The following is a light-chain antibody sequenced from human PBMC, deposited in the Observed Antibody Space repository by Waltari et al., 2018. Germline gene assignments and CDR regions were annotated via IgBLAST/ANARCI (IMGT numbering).Light chain of an antibody. CDR1: ESVTSSC. CDR2: GAS. Sequence: EIVLTQSPGTLSLSPGGGATLSCRASESVTSSCLAWYQHKSAQPPTLLIYGASSRATGIPDRFSGSGSGTDFTLTISRLEPEDFAVYYCQQYGSSPETFGQGTKVEIK. CDR3: QQYGSSPET. V-gene: IGKV3-20*01. J-gene: IGKJ1*01.